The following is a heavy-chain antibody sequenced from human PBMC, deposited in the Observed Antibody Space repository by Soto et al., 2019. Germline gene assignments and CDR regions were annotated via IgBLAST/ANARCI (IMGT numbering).Heavy chain of an antibody. V-gene: IGHV1-46*03. J-gene: IGHJ6*03. Sequence: QVQLVQSGAEVKKPGASVTVSCKASGYTFTSYYIHWVRQAPGQGLEWMGIIKPSGGSTSYAQKFQGRVTMTRDTSTSTVYMEVSGLRSEDTAVYYCARDQEPSTLYYDYYYMDVWGKGTTVTVSS. CDR2: IKPSGGST. CDR3: ARDQEPSTLYYDYYYMDV. CDR1: GYTFTSYY.